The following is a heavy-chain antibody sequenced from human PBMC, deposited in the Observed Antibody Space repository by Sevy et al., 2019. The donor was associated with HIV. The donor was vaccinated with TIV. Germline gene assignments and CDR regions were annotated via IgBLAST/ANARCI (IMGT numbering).Heavy chain of an antibody. CDR1: GFTFSSYW. D-gene: IGHD1-7*01. CDR3: ATNFKISIYYYYYGMDV. CDR2: INSDGSST. V-gene: IGHV3-74*01. J-gene: IGHJ6*02. Sequence: GGSLRLSCAASGFTFSSYWMHWVRQAPGKGLVWVSRINSDGSSTSYADSVKGRFTISRDNAKNTLYLQMNSLRAEDTAVYYCATNFKISIYYYYYGMDVWGQGTTVTVSS.